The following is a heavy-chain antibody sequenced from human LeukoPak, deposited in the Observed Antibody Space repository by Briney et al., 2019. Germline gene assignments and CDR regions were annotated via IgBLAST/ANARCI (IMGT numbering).Heavy chain of an antibody. V-gene: IGHV3-23*01. CDR3: AKDERRIAAAVDS. CDR1: GFTFSTYA. D-gene: IGHD6-13*01. J-gene: IGHJ4*02. CDR2: ISGNGGST. Sequence: GGSLRLSCAASGFTFSTYAMSWVRQAPGKGLEWVSAISGNGGSTYYADSVKGRFTISRDNSKNTVYLQTNSLRAEDTALYYCAKDERRIAAAVDSWGQGTLVTVSS.